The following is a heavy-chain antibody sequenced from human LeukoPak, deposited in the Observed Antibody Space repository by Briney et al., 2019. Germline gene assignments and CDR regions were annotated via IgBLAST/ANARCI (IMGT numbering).Heavy chain of an antibody. V-gene: IGHV4-34*01. CDR3: AREVAAAGTRGIDY. J-gene: IGHJ4*02. Sequence: SETLSLTCAVYGGSFSGYYWSWIRQPPGKGLEWIGEINHSGSTNYNPSLKSRVTISVDTSKNQFSLKLSSVTAADTAVYYCAREVAAAGTRGIDYWGQGTLVTVSS. CDR2: INHSGST. CDR1: GGSFSGYY. D-gene: IGHD6-13*01.